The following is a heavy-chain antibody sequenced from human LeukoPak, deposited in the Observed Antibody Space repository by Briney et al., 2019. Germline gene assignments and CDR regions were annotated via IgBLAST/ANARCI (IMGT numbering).Heavy chain of an antibody. D-gene: IGHD3-16*01. J-gene: IGHJ4*02. CDR3: ARDVNYAFDY. CDR1: GYSFTRNG. V-gene: IGHV1-18*01. CDR2: ISTSSGNT. Sequence: ASVKVSRKPSGYSFTRNGISWVRQAPGQGLEWMGWISTSSGNTKYAQKFQDRVTLATDTSTSTAYMELRSLRSDDTAVYYCARDVNYAFDYWGQGTLVTVSS.